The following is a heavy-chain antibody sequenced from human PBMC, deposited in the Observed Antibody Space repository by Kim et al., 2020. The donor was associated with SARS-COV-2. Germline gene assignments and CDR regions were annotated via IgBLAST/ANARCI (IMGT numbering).Heavy chain of an antibody. Sequence: ASVKVSCKASGYTFTSYGISWVRQAPGQGLEWMGWISAYNGNTNYAQKLQGRVTMTTDTSTSTAYMELRSLRSDDTAVYYCARDRMTTVVTPGGDGEYYYCYCGMDVWGQGTTVTVSS. CDR3: ARDRMTTVVTPGGDGEYYYCYCGMDV. V-gene: IGHV1-18*04. CDR2: ISAYNGNT. J-gene: IGHJ6*02. CDR1: GYTFTSYG. D-gene: IGHD4-17*01.